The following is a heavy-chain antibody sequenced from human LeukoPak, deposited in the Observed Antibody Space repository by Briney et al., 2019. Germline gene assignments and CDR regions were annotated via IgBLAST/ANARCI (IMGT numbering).Heavy chain of an antibody. CDR1: GGSISSYY. J-gene: IGHJ4*02. V-gene: IGHV4-59*12. CDR3: ARRAGERFGDLLPGFDY. D-gene: IGHD3-10*01. CDR2: IYYSGST. Sequence: SETLSLTCTVSGGSISSYYWSWIRQPPGKGLEWIGYIYYSGSTNYNPSLKSRVTISVDTSKNQFSLRLSSVNAADTAVYYCARRAGERFGDLLPGFDYWGQGTLVTVSS.